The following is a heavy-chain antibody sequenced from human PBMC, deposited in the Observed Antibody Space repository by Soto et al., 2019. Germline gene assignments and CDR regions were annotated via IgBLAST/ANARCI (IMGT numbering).Heavy chain of an antibody. CDR2: ISYDGSNK. Sequence: QVQLVESGGGVVQPGRFQRLSCAASGFIFSSYAMHWVRQAPGKGLEWVAVISYDGSNKYYADSVKGRFTISRDNSKNTLYLQMNSLRAEDTAVYYCAKELQRSFDYWGQGTLVTVSS. J-gene: IGHJ4*02. D-gene: IGHD2-21*02. CDR3: AKELQRSFDY. V-gene: IGHV3-30-3*02. CDR1: GFIFSSYA.